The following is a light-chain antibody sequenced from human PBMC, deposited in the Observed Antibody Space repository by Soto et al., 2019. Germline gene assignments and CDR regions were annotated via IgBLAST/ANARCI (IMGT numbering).Light chain of an antibody. V-gene: IGKV3-20*01. J-gene: IGKJ1*01. CDR3: QPYGSSRT. CDR2: GAS. CDR1: QSVSSSY. Sequence: EIVLTQSPGTLSLSPGERATLSCRASQSVSSSYLAWYQQKPGPAPRLLIYGASSRATGIPDRFSGSGSGTDFTLTISRQEPEDFAVYYCQPYGSSRTFGQGTKVDIK.